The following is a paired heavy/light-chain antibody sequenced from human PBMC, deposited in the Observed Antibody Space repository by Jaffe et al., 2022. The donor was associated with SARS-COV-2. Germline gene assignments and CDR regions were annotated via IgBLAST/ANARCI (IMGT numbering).Light chain of an antibody. CDR3: MQATQFPRT. Sequence: DIVMTQTPISLPVTLGQPASISCTSSQSLEHSDRNTYVSWLQQRPGQPPRLLIYTISKRFSGVPDRFSGSGAGTNFTLKISRVEAEDVGVYYCMQATQFPRTFGQGTKVEIK. CDR2: TIS. V-gene: IGKV2-24*01. J-gene: IGKJ1*01. CDR1: QSLEHSDRNTY.
Heavy chain of an antibody. CDR2: IRSKAYADTT. CDR3: SRDPDYDYVWGSSPFDY. Sequence: EVQLVESGGGFIQPGRSLRLSCTASGFTFGHHAMSWFRQAPGKGLEWVAFIRSKAYADTTEYAASVKGRFTISRDDSKNIAYLQMDSLKTEDTAVYYCSRDPDYDYVWGSSPFDYWGQGTLVTVSS. CDR1: GFTFGHHA. V-gene: IGHV3-49*03. D-gene: IGHD3-16*01. J-gene: IGHJ4*02.